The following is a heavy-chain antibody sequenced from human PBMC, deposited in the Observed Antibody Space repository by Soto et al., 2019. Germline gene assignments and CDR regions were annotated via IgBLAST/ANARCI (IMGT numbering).Heavy chain of an antibody. V-gene: IGHV3-9*01. Sequence: EVQLVESGGGLVQPGRSLRLSCAASGFTFDDYAMHWVRQAPGKGLEWVSGISWNSGSIGYADSVKGRFTISRDNAKNSLYLQMDSLRAEDTALYCCARDIGDGYRRPYFDYWGQGTLVTVSS. D-gene: IGHD5-12*01. CDR1: GFTFDDYA. CDR2: ISWNSGSI. J-gene: IGHJ4*02. CDR3: ARDIGDGYRRPYFDY.